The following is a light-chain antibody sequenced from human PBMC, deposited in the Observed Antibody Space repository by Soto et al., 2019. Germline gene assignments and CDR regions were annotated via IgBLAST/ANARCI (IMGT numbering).Light chain of an antibody. CDR1: QSVSSY. CDR2: DTS. Sequence: EIVMTQSPATVSVSPGERATLSCRASQSVSSYLVWYQQKPGQAPRLLIYDTSNRATGIPARFSGSGSGTDFTLTISSLEPEDFAVYYCQQRSSWPRITFGQGTRLENK. V-gene: IGKV3-11*01. CDR3: QQRSSWPRIT. J-gene: IGKJ5*01.